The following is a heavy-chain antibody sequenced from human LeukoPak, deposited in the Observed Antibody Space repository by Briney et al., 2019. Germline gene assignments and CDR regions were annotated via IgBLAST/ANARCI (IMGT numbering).Heavy chain of an antibody. CDR3: ASGEVGVRKFYSDPFHY. Sequence: GTLRFSGAASGFTVSSNYMSWVGHTRGKGLEWVSIIYSAGSTYYADTVRCRSTISRDSSKNTVCLQMNSLRLEDTAVYYCASGEVGVRKFYSDPFHYWGQGTLVTVSP. CDR2: IYSAGST. V-gene: IGHV3-53*01. J-gene: IGHJ4*02. D-gene: IGHD2-15*01. CDR1: GFTVSSNY.